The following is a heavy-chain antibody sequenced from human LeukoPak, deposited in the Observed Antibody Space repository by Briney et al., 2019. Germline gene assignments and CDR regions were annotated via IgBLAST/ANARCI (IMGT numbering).Heavy chain of an antibody. CDR1: GFTFTNYG. CDR3: ARVRSPRYFDY. CDR2: IRNDGSNK. Sequence: GGSLRLSCGASGFTFTNYGMHWVRQAPGKGLEWVAFIRNDGSNKYYAESVKGRFTISRDNAKNSLYLQMNSLRAEDTAVYYCARVRSPRYFDYWGQGTLVTVSS. J-gene: IGHJ4*02. V-gene: IGHV3-30*02.